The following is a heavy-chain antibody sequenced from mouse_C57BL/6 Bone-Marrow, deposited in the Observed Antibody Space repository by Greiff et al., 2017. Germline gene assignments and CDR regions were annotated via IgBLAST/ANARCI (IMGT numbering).Heavy chain of an antibody. CDR3: TSYYYGSRWFDY. J-gene: IGHJ2*01. Sequence: EVQLQQSGAELVRPGASVKLSCTASGFNIKDDYMHWVKQRPEQGLEWIGWIDPENGDTDYASKFQGKATITADTSSNTAYLQLSSLTSEDTAVYYCTSYYYGSRWFDYWGQGTTRTVSS. D-gene: IGHD1-1*01. CDR2: IDPENGDT. V-gene: IGHV14-4*01. CDR1: GFNIKDDY.